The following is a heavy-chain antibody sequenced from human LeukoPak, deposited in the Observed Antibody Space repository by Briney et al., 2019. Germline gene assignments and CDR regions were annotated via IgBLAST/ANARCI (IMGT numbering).Heavy chain of an antibody. CDR2: ISTSSSYI. Sequence: GGSLRLSCAASGFTFDDYGMSWVRQAPGKGLEWVSSISTSSSYIYYADSVKGRFTISRDNAENSLYLQMNSLRAEDTAVYYCARDRTTVTSNFDYWGQGTLVTVSS. CDR3: ARDRTTVTSNFDY. V-gene: IGHV3-21*01. CDR1: GFTFDDYG. J-gene: IGHJ4*02. D-gene: IGHD4-17*01.